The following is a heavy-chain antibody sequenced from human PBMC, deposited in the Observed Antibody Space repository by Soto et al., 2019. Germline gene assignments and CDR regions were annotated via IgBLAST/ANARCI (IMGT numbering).Heavy chain of an antibody. Sequence: QVHLQESGPGLVKPSETLSLTCTVSGGSISTSSYYWGWIRQPPGKGLEWIGSIFYSGSTYYNPSLKSRVTISLDTSKQQFSLKLNSVTAADTAVFYCARHHHPPNYDMDVWGQGTTVTVSS. V-gene: IGHV4-39*01. CDR3: ARHHHPPNYDMDV. CDR2: IFYSGST. J-gene: IGHJ6*02. CDR1: GGSISTSSYY.